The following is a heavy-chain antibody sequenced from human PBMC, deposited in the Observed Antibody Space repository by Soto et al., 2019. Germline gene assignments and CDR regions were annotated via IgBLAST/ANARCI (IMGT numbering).Heavy chain of an antibody. CDR3: AKDGVDHEATVTGGY. CDR1: GYTFTNYG. D-gene: IGHD3-10*01. CDR2: INTYNGNT. Sequence: QVHLVQSGPEVKKPGASVRVSCRASGYTFTNYGIGWVRQAPGQGLEWMGWINTYNGNTNYEQKFRGRLTMTTDTATTTAYMELRSLKSDDTAVYYCAKDGVDHEATVTGGYWGQGTLVTVSS. V-gene: IGHV1-18*01. J-gene: IGHJ4*02.